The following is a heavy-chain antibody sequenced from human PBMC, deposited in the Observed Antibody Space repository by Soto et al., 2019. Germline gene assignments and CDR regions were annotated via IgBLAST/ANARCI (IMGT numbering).Heavy chain of an antibody. J-gene: IGHJ4*02. D-gene: IGHD3-3*01. CDR1: GYTLTELS. CDR3: ATELTLRFLEWPHSHY. Sequence: ASVKVSCKVSGYTLTELSMHWVRQAPGKGLEWMGGVDPENGETIYAQKFQGRVTMTEDTSTDTTYMELSNLRTEDTAVYFCATELTLRFLEWPHSHYWGQGTLVTVSS. V-gene: IGHV1-24*01. CDR2: VDPENGET.